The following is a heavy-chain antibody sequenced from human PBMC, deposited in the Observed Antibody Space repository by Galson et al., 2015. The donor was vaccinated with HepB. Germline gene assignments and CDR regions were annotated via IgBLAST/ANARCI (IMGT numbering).Heavy chain of an antibody. CDR3: AKGFYCSSTSCYNTYYHAMDV. Sequence: SLRLSCAASGFTFSNYAMSWVRQAPGKGLEWVSIISGSGSGTYYADSVKGRFTVSRDNSKNTLFLQMNSLRAEDTAVYYCAKGFYCSSTSCYNTYYHAMDVWGQGTPVTVPS. V-gene: IGHV3-23*01. D-gene: IGHD2-2*02. J-gene: IGHJ6*02. CDR2: ISGSGSGT. CDR1: GFTFSNYA.